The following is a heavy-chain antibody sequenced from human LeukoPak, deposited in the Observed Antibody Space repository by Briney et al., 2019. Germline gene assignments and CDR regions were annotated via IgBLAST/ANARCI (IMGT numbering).Heavy chain of an antibody. CDR2: VSHSGSA. J-gene: IGHJ3*02. Sequence: PSETLSLTCTVSGYSISSGYYWGWVRQPPGKGLEWIGSVSHSGSAYYDPSLKSRVTMSVDTSTNQFSLKLSSVTAADTAVYYCARDMYYYDSSGYFAFSGNDAFDIWGQGTMVTVSS. CDR1: GYSISSGYY. V-gene: IGHV4-38-2*02. D-gene: IGHD3-22*01. CDR3: ARDMYYYDSSGYFAFSGNDAFDI.